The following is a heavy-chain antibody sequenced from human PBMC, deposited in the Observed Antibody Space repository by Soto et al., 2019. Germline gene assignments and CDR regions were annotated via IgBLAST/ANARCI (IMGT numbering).Heavy chain of an antibody. V-gene: IGHV3-23*01. CDR3: AKFLDHSATGYWGE. CDR2: ISGSGGHT. J-gene: IGHJ4*02. Sequence: DVQLLESGGGLVQPGGSLRLSCAASGFTFSSYAMSWVRQAPGKGLEWVSTISGSGGHTYYADSVKGRFTISRDNSKNTLYLQMNSLRAEGTAVYYCAKFLDHSATGYWGEWGQASLVTVSS. D-gene: IGHD3-9*01. CDR1: GFTFSSYA.